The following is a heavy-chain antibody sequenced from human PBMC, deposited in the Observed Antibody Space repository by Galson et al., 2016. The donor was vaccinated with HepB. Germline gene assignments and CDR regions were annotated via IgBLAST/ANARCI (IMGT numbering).Heavy chain of an antibody. V-gene: IGHV4-39*01. CDR1: GDSINSSSSY. Sequence: SETLSLTCTVSGDSINSSSSYWGWVRQPPGKGLEWIGNIYYSGSTYNNLSLKNRVTISVDTSKNQFSLKVTSVTAADTAVYYCARLGHAAAADYWGQGTLVTVSS. J-gene: IGHJ4*02. CDR3: ARLGHAAAADY. CDR2: IYYSGST. D-gene: IGHD6-13*01.